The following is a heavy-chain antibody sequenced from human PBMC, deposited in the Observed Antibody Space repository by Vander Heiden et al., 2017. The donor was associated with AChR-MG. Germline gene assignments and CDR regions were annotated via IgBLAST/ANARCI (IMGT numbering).Heavy chain of an antibody. Sequence: QLQLQESGPGLVKPSETLSLTCTVSGGSISSSSYYWGWIRQPPGKGLEWIGSSYDSGSTYYNPSLKSRVTISVDTSKNQFSLKLSSVTAADTAVYYCARHDLGVRDGYNLFDYWGQGTLVTVSS. V-gene: IGHV4-39*01. D-gene: IGHD5-12*01. CDR3: ARHDLGVRDGYNLFDY. CDR1: GGSISSSSYY. CDR2: SYDSGST. J-gene: IGHJ4*02.